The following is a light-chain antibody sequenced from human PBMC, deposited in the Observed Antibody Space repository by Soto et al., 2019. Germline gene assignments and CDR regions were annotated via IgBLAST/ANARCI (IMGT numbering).Light chain of an antibody. V-gene: IGLV1-47*01. CDR2: KDN. J-gene: IGLJ2*01. CDR3: AAWENSLSGHVL. CDR1: SSNIAINY. Sequence: QAVVTQPPSASGTPGQRVTISCSGSSSNIAINYIYWYQQVPGTAPKLLIYKDNERPSGVPDRFSGAKSGTSASLAISGLRSKDEADYYCAAWENSLSGHVLFGGGTKLTVL.